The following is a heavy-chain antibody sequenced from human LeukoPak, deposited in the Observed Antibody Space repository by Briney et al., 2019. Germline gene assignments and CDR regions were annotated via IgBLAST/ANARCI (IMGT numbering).Heavy chain of an antibody. V-gene: IGHV4-34*01. CDR3: ARLLTLSGSSYYYGMDV. CDR2: INHSGST. D-gene: IGHD1-26*01. Sequence: SETLSLTCAVYGGSFSGYYWSWIRQPPGKGLEWMGEINHSGSTNYNPSLKSRVTISVDTSKNQFSLKLSSVTAADTAVYYCARLLTLSGSSYYYGMDVWGQGTTVTVSS. J-gene: IGHJ6*02. CDR1: GGSFSGYY.